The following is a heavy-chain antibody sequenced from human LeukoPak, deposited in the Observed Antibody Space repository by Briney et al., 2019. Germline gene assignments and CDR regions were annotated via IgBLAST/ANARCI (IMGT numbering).Heavy chain of an antibody. CDR2: IKEDGSEG. J-gene: IGHJ4*02. CDR1: GFTFSSYW. V-gene: IGHV3-7*04. CDR3: ARDRSSSRKYSSFDF. D-gene: IGHD6-13*01. Sequence: GGSLRLSCAASGFTFSSYWMSWVRQAPGKGLEWVANIKEDGSEGYYVDSVKGRFTISRDNAKDSLYVQLNSLRAEDTAVYFCARDRSSSRKYSSFDFWGQGTLVTVSS.